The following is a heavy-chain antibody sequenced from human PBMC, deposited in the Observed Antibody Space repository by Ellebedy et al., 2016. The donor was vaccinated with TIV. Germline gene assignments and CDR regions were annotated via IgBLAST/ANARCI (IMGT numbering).Heavy chain of an antibody. J-gene: IGHJ3*02. CDR2: IDYSGSA. CDR3: ARVFYDSSGYSAFDI. D-gene: IGHD3-22*01. V-gene: IGHV4-31*03. CDR1: GGSIRSDGYY. Sequence: MPSETLSLTCNVSGGSIRSDGYYWSWIRQHPGKGLEWIGYIDYSGSAYYNPSLTSRVTISVDTSKNQFSLRLSSVTAADTAVYYCARVFYDSSGYSAFDIWGQGTMVTVSS.